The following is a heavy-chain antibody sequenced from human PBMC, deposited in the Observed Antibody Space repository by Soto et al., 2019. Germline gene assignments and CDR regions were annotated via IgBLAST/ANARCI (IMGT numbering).Heavy chain of an antibody. J-gene: IGHJ2*01. Sequence: QVQLVQSGAEVKETGASVKVSCKASGYTFTDYYIHWVRQAPGQGLEWMGWINPKSGGTKSAQQFQGRVTMTRDTPISTSYMELSRLKFDDAAVYYCARGKEISDYWNFDLWGRGTLVTVSS. V-gene: IGHV1-2*02. CDR2: INPKSGGT. CDR3: ARGKEISDYWNFDL. D-gene: IGHD1-26*01. CDR1: GYTFTDYY.